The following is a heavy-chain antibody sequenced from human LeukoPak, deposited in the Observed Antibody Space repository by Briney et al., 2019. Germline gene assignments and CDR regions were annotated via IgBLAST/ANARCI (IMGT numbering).Heavy chain of an antibody. CDR3: ARAEIGSWGFDP. CDR2: IYHSGNT. V-gene: IGHV4-31*03. D-gene: IGHD2-15*01. J-gene: IGHJ5*02. CDR1: GGSISSGGYY. Sequence: PLQTLSLTCTVSGGSISSGGYYWSWIRQHPGKGLGWIGCIYHSGNTYYNPSLKSRVTISVDTSKNQFSLKMSSVTAADTAVYYCARAEIGSWGFDPWGQGTLVTVSS.